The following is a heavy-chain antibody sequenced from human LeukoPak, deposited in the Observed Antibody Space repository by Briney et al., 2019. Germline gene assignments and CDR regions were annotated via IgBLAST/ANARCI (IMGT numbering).Heavy chain of an antibody. J-gene: IGHJ4*02. D-gene: IGHD7-27*01. V-gene: IGHV4-59*01. CDR2: MYYSGGT. CDR1: GASISGYY. Sequence: PSETLSLTCRVSGASISGYYWSWIRQLPGKGLEWIGHMYYSGGTTYNPSLKSRVSISLDTSKKHFSLKLSSVTAADTAVYYCAGTGLFFDYWSQGTLVTVSS. CDR3: AGTGLFFDY.